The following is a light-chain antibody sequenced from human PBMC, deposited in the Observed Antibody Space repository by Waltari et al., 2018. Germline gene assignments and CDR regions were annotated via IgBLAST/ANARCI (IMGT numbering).Light chain of an antibody. CDR3: QVRGGADDFWV. J-gene: IGLJ3*02. V-gene: IGLV3-21*02. CDR2: DDS. CDR1: NIGSKS. Sequence: SYVLTQPPSVSVAPGQTASVTCTGSNIGSKSVRWYQQRPGPAPVLVVSDDSDRPSGIPDRFSGSKSGHTATLSISGVEAGDEADFYCQVRGGADDFWVFGGGTRLTVL.